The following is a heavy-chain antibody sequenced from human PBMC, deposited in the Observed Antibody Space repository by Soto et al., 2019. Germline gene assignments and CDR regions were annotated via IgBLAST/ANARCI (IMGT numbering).Heavy chain of an antibody. V-gene: IGHV3-74*01. Sequence: GGSLRLSCAASGFTFSSYWMHWVRQAPGKGLVWVSRINSDGSSTSYADSVKGRFTISRDNAKNTLYLQMNSLRAEDTAVYYCARVSFVLLDAFDIWGQGTMVTVSS. CDR2: INSDGSST. D-gene: IGHD2-21*02. J-gene: IGHJ3*02. CDR3: ARVSFVLLDAFDI. CDR1: GFTFSSYW.